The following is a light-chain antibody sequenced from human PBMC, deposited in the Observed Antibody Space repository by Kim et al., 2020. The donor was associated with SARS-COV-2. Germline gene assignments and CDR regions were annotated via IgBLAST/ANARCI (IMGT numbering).Light chain of an antibody. CDR1: SLPEQH. CDR2: KDS. V-gene: IGLV3-25*03. J-gene: IGLJ1*01. Sequence: PGQKARIACAGNSLPEQHASWYQQKSGQAPCLVNYKDSERPSGIPERFSGSSSGTTVTLTISEVQAEDDADYYCQSADSRGTYVFGSGTKVTVL. CDR3: QSADSRGTYV.